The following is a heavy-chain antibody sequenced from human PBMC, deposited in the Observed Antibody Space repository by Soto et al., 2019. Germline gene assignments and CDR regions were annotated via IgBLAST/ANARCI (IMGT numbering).Heavy chain of an antibody. J-gene: IGHJ3*02. V-gene: IGHV1-18*01. CDR2: ISANNGNT. CDR1: GYTFTTFG. CDR3: ARGGYCSGGSCYVLLNAFDI. Sequence: ASVKVSCKASGYTFTTFGISWVRQAPGQGLEWVGWISANNGNTKYSQKFQGRVSLTTETSASTAYMELSSLRSEDTAVYYCARGGYCSGGSCYVLLNAFDIWGQGTMVTVSS. D-gene: IGHD2-15*01.